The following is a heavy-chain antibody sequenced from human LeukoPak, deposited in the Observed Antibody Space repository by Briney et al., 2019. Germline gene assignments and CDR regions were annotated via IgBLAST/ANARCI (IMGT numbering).Heavy chain of an antibody. V-gene: IGHV3-53*01. CDR2: IYSGGST. Sequence: PGGSLRLSCAASGFTVSSNYMSWVRQAPGKGLEWVSVIYSGGSTYYADSVKGRFTISRDNSKNTLYLQMNSLRAEDTAVYYYARLQDYYYDSSGYYQLWGQGTLVTVSS. CDR1: GFTVSSNY. D-gene: IGHD3-22*01. CDR3: ARLQDYYYDSSGYYQL. J-gene: IGHJ4*02.